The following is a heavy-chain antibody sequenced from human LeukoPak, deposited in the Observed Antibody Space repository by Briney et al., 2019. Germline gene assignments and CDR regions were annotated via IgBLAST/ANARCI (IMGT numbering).Heavy chain of an antibody. CDR3: ARGPYYYDSSGYISEIDY. D-gene: IGHD3-22*01. CDR2: INPNSGGT. V-gene: IGHV1-2*02. CDR1: GYTFTGHF. J-gene: IGHJ4*02. Sequence: ASVKVSCKASGYTFTGHFMHWVRQAPGQGFEWMGWINPNSGGTNYAQKFQGRVSMTRDTSISTAYMELSRLTSDDTAVYYCARGPYYYDSSGYISEIDYWGQGTLVTVSS.